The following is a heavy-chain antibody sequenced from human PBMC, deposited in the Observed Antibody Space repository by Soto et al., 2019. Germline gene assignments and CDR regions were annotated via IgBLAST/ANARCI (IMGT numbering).Heavy chain of an antibody. V-gene: IGHV1-69*13. CDR3: ARDSSSPAINCYYYGMDV. J-gene: IGHJ6*02. CDR2: IIPIFGTA. Sequence: ASVKVSCKASGGTFSSYAISWVRQAPGQGLEWMGGIIPIFGTANYAQKFQGRVTITADESTSTAYMELSSLRSEDTAVYYCARDSSSPAINCYYYGMDVWGQGTTVTVSS. CDR1: GGTFSSYA. D-gene: IGHD6-6*01.